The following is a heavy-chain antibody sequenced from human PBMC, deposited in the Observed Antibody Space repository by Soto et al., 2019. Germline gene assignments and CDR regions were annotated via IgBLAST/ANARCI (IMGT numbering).Heavy chain of an antibody. J-gene: IGHJ6*02. CDR3: ARRERDIVFYYYGMDV. Sequence: QVQLVQSGAEVKKPGSSVKVSCKASGGTFSSYAISWVRQAPGQGLEWMGGIIPIFGTANYAQKFQGRVTITADESTSIAYMELSSLRSEDTAVYYCARRERDIVFYYYGMDVWGQGTTVTVSS. CDR1: GGTFSSYA. D-gene: IGHD5-12*01. V-gene: IGHV1-69*01. CDR2: IIPIFGTA.